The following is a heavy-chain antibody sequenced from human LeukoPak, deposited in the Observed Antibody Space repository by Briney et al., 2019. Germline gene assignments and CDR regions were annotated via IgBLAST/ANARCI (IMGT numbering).Heavy chain of an antibody. CDR3: ARGAYGDYYFDY. D-gene: IGHD4-17*01. J-gene: IGHJ4*02. Sequence: GGSLKLSCAASGFTFSIYTMNWVRQAPGKGLEWVSYISGSSTTIYYADSVKGRFTISRGNAKNSLYLQMNSLRAEDTAVYYCARGAYGDYYFDYWGQGTLVTVSS. CDR2: ISGSSTTI. CDR1: GFTFSIYT. V-gene: IGHV3-48*01.